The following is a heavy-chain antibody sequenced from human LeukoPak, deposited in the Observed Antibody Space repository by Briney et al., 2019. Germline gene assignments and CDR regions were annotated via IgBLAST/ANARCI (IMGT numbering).Heavy chain of an antibody. Sequence: PGRSLRLSCAASGFTFSSYAMHWVRQAPGKGLEWVAVISYDGSNKYYADSVKGRFIISRDNSKNSLYLQMNSLRAEDTAVYYCARDTGGIAARRWDYWGQGTLVTVSS. V-gene: IGHV3-30*04. CDR1: GFTFSSYA. CDR2: ISYDGSNK. CDR3: ARDTGGIAARRWDY. J-gene: IGHJ4*02. D-gene: IGHD6-6*01.